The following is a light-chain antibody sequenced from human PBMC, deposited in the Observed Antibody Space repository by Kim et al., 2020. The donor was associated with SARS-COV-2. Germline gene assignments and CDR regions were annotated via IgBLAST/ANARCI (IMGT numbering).Light chain of an antibody. CDR2: GKT. Sequence: VALGQTVRITCQGDSRRTYYASWSQQKPGQAPVLVIYGKTNRPSGIPDRFSASSSGNTASLTITGAQAEDEADYYCNSRDSSGNVVFGGGTQLTVL. J-gene: IGLJ2*01. CDR3: NSRDSSGNVV. V-gene: IGLV3-19*01. CDR1: SRRTYY.